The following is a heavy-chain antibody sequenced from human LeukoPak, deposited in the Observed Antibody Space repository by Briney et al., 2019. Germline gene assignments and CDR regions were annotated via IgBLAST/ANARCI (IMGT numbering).Heavy chain of an antibody. V-gene: IGHV3-23*01. D-gene: IGHD6-13*01. CDR3: ANIAATDPIDF. J-gene: IGHJ4*02. CDR1: GFTLNIYA. Sequence: PGGSLRLSCAASGFTLNIYAMNWVRQAPGKGLDWVSSLTGSGRDTYYTDSVKGRFTISRDNSKNTLYLQMNSLRPDDTAVYYCANIAATDPIDFRGQGTLVTVSS. CDR2: LTGSGRDT.